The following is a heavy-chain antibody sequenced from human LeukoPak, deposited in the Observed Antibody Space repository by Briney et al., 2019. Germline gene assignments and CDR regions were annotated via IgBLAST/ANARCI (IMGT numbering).Heavy chain of an antibody. V-gene: IGHV1-2*02. D-gene: IGHD2-2*01. Sequence: ASVKVSCKASGYTFTGYYMHWVRQAPGQGLEWMGWINPNSGGTNYAQKFRGRVTMTRDTSISTAYMELSRLRSDDTAVYYCARELGLYCSSTSCYPNTRDAFDIWGQGTMVTVSS. CDR3: ARELGLYCSSTSCYPNTRDAFDI. CDR1: GYTFTGYY. J-gene: IGHJ3*02. CDR2: INPNSGGT.